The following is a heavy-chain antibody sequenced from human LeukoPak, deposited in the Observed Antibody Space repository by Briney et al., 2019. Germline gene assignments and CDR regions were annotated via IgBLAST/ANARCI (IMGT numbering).Heavy chain of an antibody. CDR2: IYPGDSDT. Sequence: GESLMISCQGSGYSFTSYWIGRVRQLPAKNLEWMVIIYPGDSDTRYSPSFQGRVTISADKSINTAYLQWSSLKASDTPMYYCARRRSTGDKDYASQGTLVTVSS. V-gene: IGHV5-51*01. CDR3: ARRRSTGDKDY. D-gene: IGHD4-17*01. CDR1: GYSFTSYW. J-gene: IGHJ4*02.